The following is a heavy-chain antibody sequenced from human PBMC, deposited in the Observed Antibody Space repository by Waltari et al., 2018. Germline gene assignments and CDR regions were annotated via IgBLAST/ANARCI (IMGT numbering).Heavy chain of an antibody. CDR3: ARVKWQWLGREHYFDY. Sequence: QVQLQESGPGLVKPSETLSLTCTVSGGSISSYYWRWIRRPPGKGLEWIGYIYYSGSTNYNPSSKSRVTISVDTSKNQFSLKLSSVTAADTAVYYCARVKWQWLGREHYFDYWGQGTLVTVSS. D-gene: IGHD6-19*01. V-gene: IGHV4-59*01. CDR1: GGSISSYY. J-gene: IGHJ4*02. CDR2: IYYSGST.